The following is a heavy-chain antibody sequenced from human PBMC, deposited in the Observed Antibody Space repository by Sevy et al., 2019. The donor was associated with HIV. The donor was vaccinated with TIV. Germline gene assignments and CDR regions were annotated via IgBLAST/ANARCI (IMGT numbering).Heavy chain of an antibody. J-gene: IGHJ6*02. Sequence: GGSLRLSCAASGFTFSSYGMHWVRQAPGKGLEWVAVISYDGSNKYYADSVKGRFTISRDNSKNTLYLQMNSLRAEDTAVYYCAKEYHQSSSWYDYYYGMDVWGQGTTVTVSS. CDR1: GFTFSSYG. CDR3: AKEYHQSSSWYDYYYGMDV. CDR2: ISYDGSNK. D-gene: IGHD6-13*01. V-gene: IGHV3-30*18.